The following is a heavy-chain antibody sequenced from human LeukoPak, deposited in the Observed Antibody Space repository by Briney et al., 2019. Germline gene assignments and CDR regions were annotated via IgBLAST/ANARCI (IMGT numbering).Heavy chain of an antibody. CDR2: INHSVST. D-gene: IGHD3-16*02. V-gene: IGHV4-34*01. Sequence: PSETLSLTCAVYGGSFSGYYWSWIRQPPGKGLEWIGEINHSVSTNYNPSLKSRVTTSVDTSKNQFSLKLSSVTAADTAVYYCARVGYDYVWGSYPKFAWFDPWGQGTLVTVSS. J-gene: IGHJ5*02. CDR3: ARVGYDYVWGSYPKFAWFDP. CDR1: GGSFSGYY.